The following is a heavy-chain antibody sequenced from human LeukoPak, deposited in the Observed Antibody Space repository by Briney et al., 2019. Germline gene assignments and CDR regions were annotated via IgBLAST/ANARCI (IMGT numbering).Heavy chain of an antibody. CDR1: GFTFSSYW. D-gene: IGHD1-26*01. V-gene: IGHV3-74*01. CDR2: INSDGSST. CDR3: ARGVEVGAIWDYYYMDV. Sequence: GGSLRLSCAASGFTFSSYWMHWVRQAPGKGLVWVSRINSDGSSTSYADSVKGRFTISRDNAKNSLYLQMNSLRAEDTAVYYCARGVEVGAIWDYYYMDVWGKGTTVTVSS. J-gene: IGHJ6*03.